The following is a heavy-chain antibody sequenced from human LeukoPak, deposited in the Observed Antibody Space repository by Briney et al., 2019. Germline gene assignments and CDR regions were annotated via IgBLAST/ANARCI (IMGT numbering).Heavy chain of an antibody. CDR2: ISSSSSTI. V-gene: IGHV3-48*01. D-gene: IGHD5-18*01. J-gene: IGHJ4*02. CDR3: ARDNTAMVDY. Sequence: GGSLRLSCAASGFTFSSYSMNWVRQAPGKGLEWVSYISSSSSTIYYADSVKGRFTISRDNAKNSLYLQMNSLRAEDTDVYYCARDNTAMVDYWGQGTLVTVSS. CDR1: GFTFSSYS.